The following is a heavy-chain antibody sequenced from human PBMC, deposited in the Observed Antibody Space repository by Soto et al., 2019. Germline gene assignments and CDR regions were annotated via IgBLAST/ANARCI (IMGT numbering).Heavy chain of an antibody. J-gene: IGHJ6*02. D-gene: IGHD2-15*01. Sequence: ASVKVSCKASGYTFTNYAFSWVRQAPGQGLEWMGWINVYNDKTRYAENVQGRITMTTDTSTSTVYMELRSLRSDDTAVYYCARDLPWVCGGGSCKTNEGNYGMDVWGQGTTVTVSS. CDR1: GYTFTNYA. V-gene: IGHV1-18*01. CDR2: INVYNDKT. CDR3: ARDLPWVCGGGSCKTNEGNYGMDV.